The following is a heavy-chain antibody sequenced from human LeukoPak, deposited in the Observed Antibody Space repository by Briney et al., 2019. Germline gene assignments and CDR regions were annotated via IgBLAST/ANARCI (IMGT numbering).Heavy chain of an antibody. CDR2: IASDGSST. CDR1: GFTCSSYW. Sequence: GGSLRLSCAASGFTCSSYWMNWVRQAPGKGLVWVSRIASDGSSTTYADSVKGRFTISRDNSKNTLYLQVNSLRAEDTAVFYCAREEGYYFDYWGQGTLVTVSS. V-gene: IGHV3-74*01. CDR3: AREEGYYFDY. J-gene: IGHJ4*02.